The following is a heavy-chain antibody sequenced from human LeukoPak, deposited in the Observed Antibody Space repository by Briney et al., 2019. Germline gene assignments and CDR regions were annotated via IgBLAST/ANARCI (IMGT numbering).Heavy chain of an antibody. Sequence: ASVKVSCKASGYTFTGYYMHWVRQAPGQGLEWMGWINPNSGGTNYAQKFQGWVTMTRDTSISTAYMELSRLRSDDTAVYYCASAYGSGKGYHYGMDVWGQGTTVTVSS. CDR2: INPNSGGT. J-gene: IGHJ6*02. D-gene: IGHD3-10*01. CDR1: GYTFTGYY. CDR3: ASAYGSGKGYHYGMDV. V-gene: IGHV1-2*04.